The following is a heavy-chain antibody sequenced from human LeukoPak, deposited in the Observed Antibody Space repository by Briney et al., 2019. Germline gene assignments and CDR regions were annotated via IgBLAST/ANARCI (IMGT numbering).Heavy chain of an antibody. CDR1: GGTFSSYA. J-gene: IGHJ4*02. Sequence: SVKVSCKASGGTFSSYAISWVRQAPGQGLEWMGGIIPIFGTANYAQKFQGRVTITADESTSTAYMELSSLRSEDTAVYYCAILAYCGGDCYWADYWGQGTLVTVSS. CDR3: AILAYCGGDCYWADY. D-gene: IGHD2-21*02. CDR2: IIPIFGTA. V-gene: IGHV1-69*01.